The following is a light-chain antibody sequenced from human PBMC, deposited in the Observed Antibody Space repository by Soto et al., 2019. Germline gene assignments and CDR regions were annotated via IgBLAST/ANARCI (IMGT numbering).Light chain of an antibody. CDR1: HTVSSY. CDR3: QQRSDWPIT. Sequence: EIVLTQSPATLSLSPGERATLFCRASHTVSSYLVWYQQKPGQAPRLLIYDASNRATGVPARFSGSGSGTDFTLTISSLEPEDSAVYYCQQRSDWPITFGQGTRLEIK. J-gene: IGKJ5*01. CDR2: DAS. V-gene: IGKV3-11*01.